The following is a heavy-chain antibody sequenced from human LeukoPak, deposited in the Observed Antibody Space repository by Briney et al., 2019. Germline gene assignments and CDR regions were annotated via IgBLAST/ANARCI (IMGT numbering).Heavy chain of an antibody. J-gene: IGHJ4*02. CDR3: ARGMVGATIHFDY. CDR1: GFSFNTYA. V-gene: IGHV3-30*04. D-gene: IGHD1-26*01. CDR2: FSYDGSNK. Sequence: PGGSLRLSCAASGFSFNTYAMNRVRQAPGKGLEWVAVVFSYDGSNKYYAESVKGRFSISRDNSKNTLFLQMNSLTTEDTAVYYCARGMVGATIHFDYWGQGTLVTVSS.